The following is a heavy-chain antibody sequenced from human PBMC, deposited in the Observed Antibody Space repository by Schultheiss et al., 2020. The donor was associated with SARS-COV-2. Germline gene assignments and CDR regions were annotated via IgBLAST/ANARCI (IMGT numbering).Heavy chain of an antibody. J-gene: IGHJ4*02. CDR2: ISSSSSYI. V-gene: IGHV3-21*01. D-gene: IGHD4-17*01. CDR1: GFTFSSYI. Sequence: GGSLRLSCAASGFTFSSYIMNWVRQAPGKGLEWVSSISSSSSYIYYADSVNGRFTISRDNAKNSLYLQMNSLRAEDTAVYYCARDLSTVTGDYWGQGTLVTVSS. CDR3: ARDLSTVTGDY.